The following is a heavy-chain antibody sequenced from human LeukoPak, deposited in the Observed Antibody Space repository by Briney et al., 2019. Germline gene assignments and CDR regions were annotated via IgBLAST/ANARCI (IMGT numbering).Heavy chain of an antibody. CDR3: ARAPSGLLWFGELSPNYYYGMDV. V-gene: IGHV4-34*01. D-gene: IGHD3-10*01. CDR2: INHSGST. Sequence: SETLSPTCAVYGGSFSGYYWSWIRQPPGKGLEWIGEINHSGSTNYNPSLKSRVTISVDTSKNQFSLKLSSVTAADTAVYYCARAPSGLLWFGELSPNYYYGMDVWGKGTTVTVSS. J-gene: IGHJ6*04. CDR1: GGSFSGYY.